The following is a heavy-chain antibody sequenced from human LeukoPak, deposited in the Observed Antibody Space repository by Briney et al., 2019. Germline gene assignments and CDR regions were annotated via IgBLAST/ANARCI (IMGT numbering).Heavy chain of an antibody. D-gene: IGHD3-22*01. V-gene: IGHV3-11*01. CDR1: GGSISSGDYY. J-gene: IGHJ4*02. CDR2: ISSSGSTI. CDR3: ARDQDYYDSSGYYTPFFDY. Sequence: LSLTCTVSGGSISSGDYYWSWIRQAPGKGLEWVSYISSSGSTIYYADSVKGRFTISRDNAKNSLYLQMNSLRAEDTAVYYCARDQDYYDSSGYYTPFFDYWGQGTLVTVSS.